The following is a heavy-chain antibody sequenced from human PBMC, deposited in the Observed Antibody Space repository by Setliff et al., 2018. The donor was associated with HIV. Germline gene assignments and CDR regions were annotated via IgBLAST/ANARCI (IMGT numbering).Heavy chain of an antibody. CDR2: TYYRSKWYF. V-gene: IGHV6-1*01. CDR1: GDSVSSNNAA. CDR3: ARGSYGSVLL. Sequence: PSQTLSLPCAISGDSVSSNNAAWNWIRQSPLRGLEWLGRTYYRSKWYFDYAVSVKSRIIINPDTSKNQFSLHLNSVTPEDTAVYYCARGSYGSVLLWGQGTLVTASS. D-gene: IGHD6-19*01. J-gene: IGHJ4*02.